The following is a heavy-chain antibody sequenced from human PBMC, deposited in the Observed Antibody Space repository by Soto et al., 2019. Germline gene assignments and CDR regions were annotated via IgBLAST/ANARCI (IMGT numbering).Heavy chain of an antibody. CDR1: GFSLTKSGVG. D-gene: IGHD2-15*01. V-gene: IGHV2-5*02. CDR3: AHRVTYSVSWHVGWFDS. CDR2: IYWDDDR. J-gene: IGHJ5*01. Sequence: QISLKESGPTLVEPTQTLTLTCSFSGFSLTKSGVGVGWFRQAPGKALECLGIIYWDDDRRYNPSLKTRLTITKDTSKNQVVLTMTYMEPVDTGTYYCAHRVTYSVSWHVGWFDSWGQGTPVTVS.